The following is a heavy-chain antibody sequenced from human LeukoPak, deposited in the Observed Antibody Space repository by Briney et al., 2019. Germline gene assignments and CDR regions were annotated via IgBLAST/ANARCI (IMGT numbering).Heavy chain of an antibody. V-gene: IGHV4-61*02. CDR2: IYTSGST. CDR3: ARDGATMVRGVYYYYYYMDV. J-gene: IGHJ6*03. CDR1: GGSISSGSYY. D-gene: IGHD3-10*01. Sequence: KPSQTLSLTCTASGGSISSGSYYWSWIRQPAGKGLEWIGRIYTSGSTNYNPSLKSRVTISVDTSKNQFSLKLSSVTAADTAVYYCARDGATMVRGVYYYYYYMDVWGKGTTVTISS.